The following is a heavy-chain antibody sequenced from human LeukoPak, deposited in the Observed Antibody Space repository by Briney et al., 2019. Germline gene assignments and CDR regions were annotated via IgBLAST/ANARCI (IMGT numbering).Heavy chain of an antibody. D-gene: IGHD1-26*01. CDR2: ISGSGGST. CDR1: GFTFSSYG. V-gene: IGHV3-23*01. CDR3: AREVGVGSIFDY. J-gene: IGHJ4*02. Sequence: GGTLRLSCAASGFTFSSYGMSWVRQAPGKGLEWVSAISGSGGSTYYADSVKGRFTVSRDNAKNSLYLQMKSLRAEDTAVYYCAREVGVGSIFDYWGRGTLVTVSS.